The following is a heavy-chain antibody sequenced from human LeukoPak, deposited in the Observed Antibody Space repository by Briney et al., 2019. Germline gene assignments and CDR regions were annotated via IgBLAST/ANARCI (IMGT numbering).Heavy chain of an antibody. Sequence: PRASVKVSCKASNYTFTDYGINWVRQAPGQGLEWVGWVSAFNGHTFYAQKFQGRITMTTDTSTSTAHMELRSLTSDDTAVYYCAKGLAVAYWLYYMDVWGKGTTVTVSS. J-gene: IGHJ6*03. CDR1: NYTFTDYG. CDR2: VSAFNGHT. CDR3: AKGLAVAYWLYYMDV. D-gene: IGHD6-19*01. V-gene: IGHV1-18*01.